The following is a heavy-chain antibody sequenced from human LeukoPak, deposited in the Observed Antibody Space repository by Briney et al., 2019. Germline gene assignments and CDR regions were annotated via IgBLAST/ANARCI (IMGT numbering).Heavy chain of an antibody. J-gene: IGHJ3*02. Sequence: AESLKISCHGSENSFTAFWIGWVSQRPGKGVEWMGMIYPGDSGTKYSPSFRGQVTISADKSMTTAYLQWSSLKASDTAMYYCARHGFWSGYEKNGFHIWGQGTLVTVSS. CDR1: ENSFTAFW. CDR2: IYPGDSGT. V-gene: IGHV5-51*01. D-gene: IGHD3-3*01. CDR3: ARHGFWSGYEKNGFHI.